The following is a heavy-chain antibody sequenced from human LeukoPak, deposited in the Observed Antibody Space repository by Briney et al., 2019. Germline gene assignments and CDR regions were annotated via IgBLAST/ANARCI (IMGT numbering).Heavy chain of an antibody. V-gene: IGHV3-33*01. CDR2: ISYDGGNK. Sequence: GGSLRLSCAASGFTFSSYGMHWVRPAPGKGLEWWALISYDGGNKFYADSVKGRFTISRDNSMNTLYLQMNSLRAEDTAVYYCATQYSSSWYYLDYWGQGTLVTVSS. CDR1: GFTFSSYG. D-gene: IGHD6-13*01. CDR3: ATQYSSSWYYLDY. J-gene: IGHJ4*02.